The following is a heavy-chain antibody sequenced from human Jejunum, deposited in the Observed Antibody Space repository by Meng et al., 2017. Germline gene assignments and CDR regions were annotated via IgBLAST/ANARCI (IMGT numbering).Heavy chain of an antibody. CDR3: ARVRTGRLLVDH. CDR1: GFMFSDQY. Sequence: QVERVGSGGGLVKPGGSLRLSCAASGFMFSDQYMSWIRQAPGKGLEWVSHISSGSGVYYADSVKGRFTISRDNAKNSLYLQMDSLRADDTAVYYCARVRTGRLLVDHWGQGTLVTVSS. V-gene: IGHV3-11*01. J-gene: IGHJ4*02. CDR2: ISSGSGV. D-gene: IGHD1-14*01.